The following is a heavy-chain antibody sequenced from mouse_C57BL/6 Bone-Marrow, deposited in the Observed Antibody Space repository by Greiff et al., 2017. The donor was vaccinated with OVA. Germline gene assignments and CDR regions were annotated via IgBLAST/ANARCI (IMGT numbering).Heavy chain of an antibody. D-gene: IGHD1-1*01. V-gene: IGHV5-12*01. J-gene: IGHJ3*01. CDR3: ARRRLYYGSSRAY. CDR2: ISNGGGST. Sequence: PEKRLEWVAYISNGGGSTYYPDTVKGRFTISRDNAKNTLYLQMSRLKSEDTAVYYCARRRLYYGSSRAYWGQGTLVTVSA.